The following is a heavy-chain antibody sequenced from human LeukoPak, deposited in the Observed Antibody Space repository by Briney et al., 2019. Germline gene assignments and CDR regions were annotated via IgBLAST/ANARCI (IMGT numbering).Heavy chain of an antibody. V-gene: IGHV3-23*01. Sequence: GGSLRLSCAASGFTFSSYAMSWVRQAPGRGLEWVSAISGSGGSTYYADSVKGRFTISRDNSKNTLYLQMNSLRAEDTAVYYCAKDRSVIAAAGTGFHYYYYYMDVWGKGTTVTVSS. J-gene: IGHJ6*03. CDR1: GFTFSSYA. CDR3: AKDRSVIAAAGTGFHYYYYYMDV. CDR2: ISGSGGST. D-gene: IGHD6-13*01.